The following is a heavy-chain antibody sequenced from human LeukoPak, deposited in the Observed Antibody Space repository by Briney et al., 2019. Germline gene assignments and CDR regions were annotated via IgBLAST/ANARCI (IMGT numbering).Heavy chain of an antibody. Sequence: GGSLRLSCAASGFTFSNSGMSWVRQAPGKGLDWVSTINDIGDNTYYADSVKGRFTISRDNSKNTLYLQLNSLRAEDTAVYYCALRFTVTTGFYFDYWGQGTLVTVSS. CDR1: GFTFSNSG. CDR3: ALRFTVTTGFYFDY. J-gene: IGHJ4*02. V-gene: IGHV3-23*01. CDR2: INDIGDNT. D-gene: IGHD4-17*01.